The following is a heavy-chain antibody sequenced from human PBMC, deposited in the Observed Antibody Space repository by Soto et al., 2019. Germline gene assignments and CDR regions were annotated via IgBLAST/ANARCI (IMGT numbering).Heavy chain of an antibody. D-gene: IGHD3-9*01. CDR2: IYSGGST. CDR3: ARDGAYYDILTGQKGPRGMDV. J-gene: IGHJ6*02. Sequence: GGSLRLSCAASGFTVSSNYMSWVRQAPGKGLEWVSVIYSGGSTYYADSVKGRFTISRDNSKNTLYLQVNSLRAEDTAVYYCARDGAYYDILTGQKGPRGMDVWGQGTTVTVSS. CDR1: GFTVSSNY. V-gene: IGHV3-53*01.